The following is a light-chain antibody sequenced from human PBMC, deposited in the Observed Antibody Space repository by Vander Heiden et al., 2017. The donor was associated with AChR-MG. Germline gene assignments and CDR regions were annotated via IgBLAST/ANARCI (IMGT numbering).Light chain of an antibody. J-gene: IGKJ3*01. CDR3: QQSVMFPRT. CDR1: QSMGSY. Sequence: IQMTQSPSSLSASVGDRITITCRASQSMGSYLNWYQHKPGKAPKLLIYTASTLHSGVPPRFRGSGSGTHFTLTIDSLQPDDFATYYCQQSVMFPRTFGPRTTV. CDR2: TAS. V-gene: IGKV1-39*01.